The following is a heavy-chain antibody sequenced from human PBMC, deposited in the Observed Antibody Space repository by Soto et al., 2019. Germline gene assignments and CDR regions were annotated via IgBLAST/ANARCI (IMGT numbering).Heavy chain of an antibody. J-gene: IGHJ4*02. CDR3: GSLEGLATISYYFDY. Sequence: QLQLQESGPGLVKPSETLSLTCTVSGGSVSSSSYYWGWVRQPPGKGLEWIGSVYYSGSTYYNPSLERRVTISVDKSKNQFSLKLMSLSAADTAVYYCGSLEGLATISYYFDYWGQGALVTVSS. CDR2: VYYSGST. V-gene: IGHV4-39*01. CDR1: GGSVSSSSYY. D-gene: IGHD3-9*01.